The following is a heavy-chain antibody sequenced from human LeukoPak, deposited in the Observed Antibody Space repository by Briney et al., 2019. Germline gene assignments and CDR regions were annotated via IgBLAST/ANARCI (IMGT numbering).Heavy chain of an antibody. CDR1: GGSISISSYY. J-gene: IGHJ4*02. CDR3: ASYQWLPLYFFDF. D-gene: IGHD6-19*01. CDR2: IYYSGST. V-gene: IGHV4-39*01. Sequence: SETLSLTRTLPGGSISISSYYWGWTRHPPGKGLEWIGSIYYSGSTYYNPTLKSRVTISVDTSKNQFSLKLSSVTAADTAVYYCASYQWLPLYFFDFWGQGTLVTVSS.